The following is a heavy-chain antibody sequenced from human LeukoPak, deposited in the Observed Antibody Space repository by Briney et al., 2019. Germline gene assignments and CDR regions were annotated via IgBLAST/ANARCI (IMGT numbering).Heavy chain of an antibody. J-gene: IGHJ5*02. V-gene: IGHV1-18*01. D-gene: IGHD6-13*01. CDR2: ISAYNGNT. CDR1: GYTFTSYG. Sequence: ASVKVSCKASGYTFTSYGISWVRQAPGQGLEWMGWISAYNGNTNYAQKLQGRVTMTTDISTSTAYMELRSLRSDDTAVYYCASIGGSSWYRWFDPWGQGTLVTVSS. CDR3: ASIGGSSWYRWFDP.